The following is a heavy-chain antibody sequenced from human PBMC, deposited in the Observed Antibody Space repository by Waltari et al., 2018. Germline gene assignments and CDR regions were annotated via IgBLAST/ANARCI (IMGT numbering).Heavy chain of an antibody. D-gene: IGHD3-10*01. CDR3: ARDPLYYYGSGSYYYGMDV. CDR2: IYYSGST. Sequence: QLQLQESGPGLVTPSETLSLTCTVSGGSISSSSYSWGWIRQPPGKGLEWIGSIYYSGSTYYNPSLKSRVTISVDTSKNQFSLKLSSVTAADTAVYYCARDPLYYYGSGSYYYGMDVWGQGTTVTVSS. J-gene: IGHJ6*02. V-gene: IGHV4-39*07. CDR1: GGSISSSSYS.